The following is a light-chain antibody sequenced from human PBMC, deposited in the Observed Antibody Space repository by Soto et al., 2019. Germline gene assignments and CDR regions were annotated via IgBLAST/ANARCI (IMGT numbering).Light chain of an antibody. CDR2: DAS. CDR3: QQYNSYWT. Sequence: DIQMTQSPSSLSASVGDRVTITCRASQSISSYLNWYQQKPGKAPKLLIYDASSLESGVPSRFSGSRSGTDFTLTISGLQPDDFATYYCQQYNSYWTFGQGTKVDIK. J-gene: IGKJ1*01. CDR1: QSISSY. V-gene: IGKV1-5*01.